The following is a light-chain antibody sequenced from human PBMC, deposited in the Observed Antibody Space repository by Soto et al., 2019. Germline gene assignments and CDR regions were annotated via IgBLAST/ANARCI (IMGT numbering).Light chain of an antibody. CDR2: AAS. J-gene: IGKJ1*01. CDR3: QQSYTRT. CDR1: QSISNY. Sequence: DIQLTQSPSSLSASVGDRFSISCRASQSISNYLNWYQQKPGKAPKVLIFAASELQSGVPSRFSGSGSGTDFTLTISSLQPDDFATYYCQQSYTRTFGQGTKVDIK. V-gene: IGKV1-39*01.